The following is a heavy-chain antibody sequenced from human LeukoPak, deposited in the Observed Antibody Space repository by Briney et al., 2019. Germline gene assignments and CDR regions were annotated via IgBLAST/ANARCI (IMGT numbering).Heavy chain of an antibody. J-gene: IGHJ4*02. V-gene: IGHV3-23*01. CDR2: ISGSGGST. CDR3: ARDLGYGGSGRY. D-gene: IGHD3-16*01. CDR1: GFTFSSYA. Sequence: GGSLRLSCAASGFTFSSYAMSWVRQAPGKGLEWVSAISGSGGSTYYADSVKGRFTISRDNSKNTLYLQMNSLRAEDTAVYYCARDLGYGGSGRYWGQGTLVTDSS.